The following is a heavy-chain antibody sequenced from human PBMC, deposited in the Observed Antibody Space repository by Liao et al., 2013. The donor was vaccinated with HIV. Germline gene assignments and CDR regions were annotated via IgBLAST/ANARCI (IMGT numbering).Heavy chain of an antibody. V-gene: IGHV4-34*01. CDR1: DGSFSGYY. J-gene: IGHJ3*02. CDR3: ARAAGIITMIVMVDHDAFDI. D-gene: IGHD3-22*01. CDR2: INHSGKT. Sequence: QVQLQQWGAGLLKPSETLSLTCAVYDGSFSGYYWSWIRQSPGKGLEWIGEINHSGKTNYNPSLKSRVTISVDTSKNQFSLKLSSVTAADTAVYYCARAAGIITMIVMVDHDAFDIWGQGTMVTVSS.